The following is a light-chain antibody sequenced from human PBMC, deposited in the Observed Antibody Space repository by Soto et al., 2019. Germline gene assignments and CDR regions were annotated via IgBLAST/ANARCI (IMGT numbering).Light chain of an antibody. J-gene: IGKJ5*01. CDR1: QAVNTR. Sequence: LTQSSVTLASLPSDRGALPNSAIQAVNTRLAWYQHKPGQAPRLLIYLASNRATGIPARFSGSGFGTDFTLTISSLEPEDFAVYYCQQRSNWPLPITFGQGTRLEIK. CDR3: QQRSNWPLPIT. V-gene: IGKV3-11*01. CDR2: LAS.